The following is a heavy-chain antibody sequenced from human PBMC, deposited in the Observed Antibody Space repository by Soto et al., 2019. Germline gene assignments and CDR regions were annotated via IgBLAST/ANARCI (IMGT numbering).Heavy chain of an antibody. J-gene: IGHJ5*02. D-gene: IGHD3-10*01. CDR1: GGSFSGYY. CDR3: AIYGGSGSYYRFDWFDP. Sequence: SETLSLTCAVYGGSFSGYYWSWIRQPPGKGLEWIGEINHSGSTNYNPSLKSRVTISVDTSKNQFSLKLSSVTAADTAVYYCAIYGGSGSYYRFDWFDPWGQGTLVTVSS. CDR2: INHSGST. V-gene: IGHV4-34*01.